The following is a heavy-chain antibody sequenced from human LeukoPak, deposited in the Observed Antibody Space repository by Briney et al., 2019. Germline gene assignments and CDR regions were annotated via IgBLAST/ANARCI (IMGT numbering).Heavy chain of an antibody. CDR2: ISYIGST. CDR1: GDSISNYF. J-gene: IGHJ4*02. Sequence: SETLSLTCTVSGDSISNYFWSWIRQPPGKGLEWLGHISYIGSTNYNPSLNSRVTISVDTSKNQFSLRLSSVTAADTAVYFCASSKPGYSSGLVGYWGQGTLVTVSS. V-gene: IGHV4-59*01. CDR3: ASSKPGYSSGLVGY. D-gene: IGHD6-19*01.